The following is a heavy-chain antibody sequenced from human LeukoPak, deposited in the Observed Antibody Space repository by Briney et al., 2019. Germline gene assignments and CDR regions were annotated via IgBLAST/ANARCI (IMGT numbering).Heavy chain of an antibody. D-gene: IGHD1-1*01. J-gene: IGHJ4*02. CDR2: ISYDGSNK. Sequence: PGGSLRLSCADSGFTFSSYAMHWVRQAPGKGLEWVAVISYDGSNKYYADSVKGRFTISRDNSKNTLYLQMNSLRAEDTAVYYCRRRNDKLVQGFDYWGQGTLVTVSS. CDR3: RRRNDKLVQGFDY. V-gene: IGHV3-30-3*01. CDR1: GFTFSSYA.